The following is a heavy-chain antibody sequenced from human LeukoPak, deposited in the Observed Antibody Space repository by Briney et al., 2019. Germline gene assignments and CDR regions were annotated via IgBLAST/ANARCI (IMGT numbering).Heavy chain of an antibody. CDR1: GFTVSSNY. J-gene: IGHJ4*02. V-gene: IGHV3-66*01. CDR3: AREGYYDSSGYYYDY. D-gene: IGHD3-22*01. CDR2: IYSGGST. Sequence: PGGSLRLPCAASGFTVSSNYMSWVRQAPGKGLEWVSVIYSGGSTYYADSVKGRFTISRDNSKNTLYLQMNSLRAEDTAVYYCAREGYYDSSGYYYDYWGQGTLVTVSS.